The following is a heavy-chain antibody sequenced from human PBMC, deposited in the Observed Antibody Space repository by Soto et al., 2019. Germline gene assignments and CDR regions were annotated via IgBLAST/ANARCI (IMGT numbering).Heavy chain of an antibody. CDR2: IYYPGST. CDR1: GGSISGAY. J-gene: IGHJ4*02. D-gene: IGHD5-18*01. CDR3: ARQGYSHGYGFDY. Sequence: SETLSLTCSVSGGSISGAYWSWIRQPPGKGLEWIGYIYYPGSTMYNPSLESRVTISVDTSKNQFSLKLSSVTAADTAVYYCARQGYSHGYGFDYWGQGTLVTVSS. V-gene: IGHV4-59*08.